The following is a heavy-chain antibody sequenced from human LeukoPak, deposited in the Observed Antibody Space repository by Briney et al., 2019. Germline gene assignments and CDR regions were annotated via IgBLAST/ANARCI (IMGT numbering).Heavy chain of an antibody. Sequence: SETLSLTCTVSGGSISSYNWSWIRQPPGKGLEWIGYIHYSGSTNYNPSLKSRVTISVDTSKNQFSLKLSSVTAADTAVYYCARPASSYCSSTNCYAFDIWGQGTMVTVSS. V-gene: IGHV4-59*08. D-gene: IGHD2-2*01. CDR3: ARPASSYCSSTNCYAFDI. CDR2: IHYSGST. J-gene: IGHJ3*02. CDR1: GGSISSYN.